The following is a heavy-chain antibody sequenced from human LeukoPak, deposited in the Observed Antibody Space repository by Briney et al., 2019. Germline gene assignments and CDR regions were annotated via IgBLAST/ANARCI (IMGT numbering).Heavy chain of an antibody. CDR2: ISYDGSNK. Sequence: PGRSLRLSCAASGFTFSSYGMHWVRQAPGKGLEWVAVISYDGSNKYYADSVKGRFTISRDNSKNTLYLQMNSLRAEDTAVYYCAKEGVATMVRGVSYFDYWGQGTLVTVSS. CDR3: AKEGVATMVRGVSYFDY. D-gene: IGHD3-10*01. V-gene: IGHV3-30*18. CDR1: GFTFSSYG. J-gene: IGHJ4*02.